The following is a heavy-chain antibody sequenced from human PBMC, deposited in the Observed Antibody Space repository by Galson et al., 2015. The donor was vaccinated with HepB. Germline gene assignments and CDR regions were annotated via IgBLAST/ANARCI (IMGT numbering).Heavy chain of an antibody. CDR3: ARGPHDDYSNSNWFDP. D-gene: IGHD4-11*01. CDR2: ISSSSSTI. V-gene: IGHV3-48*02. CDR1: GFTFSRYS. J-gene: IGHJ5*02. Sequence: SPRLSCAASGFTFSRYSMNWVPQAPGKGLEWVSYISSSSSTIYYADSVKGRFTISRDNAKNSLYLQMNSLRDEDTAVYYCARGPHDDYSNSNWFDPWGQGTLVTVSS.